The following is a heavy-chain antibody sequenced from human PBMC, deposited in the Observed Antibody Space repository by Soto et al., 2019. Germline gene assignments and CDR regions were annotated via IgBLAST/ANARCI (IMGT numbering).Heavy chain of an antibody. J-gene: IGHJ4*01. D-gene: IGHD6-13*01. Sequence: ASVKVSCKASGYTFTSYAMHWVRHAPGQRLEWMGWINAGNGNTKYSQKFQGRVTITRDTSASTAYMELSSLRSEDTAVYYCARGFRVRGYNSSWYPPLGYWGQGTLVTVSS. CDR2: INAGNGNT. V-gene: IGHV1-3*01. CDR1: GYTFTSYA. CDR3: ARGFRVRGYNSSWYPPLGY.